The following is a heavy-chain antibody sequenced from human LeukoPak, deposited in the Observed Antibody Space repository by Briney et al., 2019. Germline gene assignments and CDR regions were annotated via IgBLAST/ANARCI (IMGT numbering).Heavy chain of an antibody. D-gene: IGHD6-13*01. CDR3: AHRREDSSTWDY. CDR2: IYWDDDK. J-gene: IGHJ4*02. V-gene: IGHV2-5*08. CDR1: GGSISSSGYY. Sequence: QTLSLTCTVSGGSISSSGYYWSWIRQHPGKGLEWLALIYWDDDKRYSPSLKSRLTIIKDTSENQVVLTMTNMDPVDTGTYYCAHRREDSSTWDYWGQGTLVTVSS.